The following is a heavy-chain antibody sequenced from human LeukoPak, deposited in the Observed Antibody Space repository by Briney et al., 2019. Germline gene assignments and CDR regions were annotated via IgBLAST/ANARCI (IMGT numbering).Heavy chain of an antibody. V-gene: IGHV1-18*01. CDR1: GYTFTSYG. CDR3: ARALPGGIFGVVISADY. D-gene: IGHD3-3*01. CDR2: ISAYNGNT. J-gene: IGHJ4*02. Sequence: GASVKVSCKASGYTFTSYGISWVRQAPGQGLEWMGWISAYNGNTNYAQKLQGRVTMTTDTSTSTAYMELRSLRSDDTAVYYCARALPGGIFGVVISADYWGQGTLVTVSS.